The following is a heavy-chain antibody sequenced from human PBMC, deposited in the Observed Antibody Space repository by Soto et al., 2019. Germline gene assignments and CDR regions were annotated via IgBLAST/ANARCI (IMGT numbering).Heavy chain of an antibody. CDR2: ISGSGGNT. J-gene: IGHJ4*02. V-gene: IGHV3-23*01. CDR1: GFTFSSYA. Sequence: GGSLRLSCAASGFTFSSYAMSWVRQAPGKGLEWVSAISGSGGNTYYADSVKGRFTISRDNSRNTLYLQMNSLRAEDTAVYYCAKDSGYSSSGVFDYWGQGTLVTVSS. CDR3: AKDSGYSSSGVFDY. D-gene: IGHD6-6*01.